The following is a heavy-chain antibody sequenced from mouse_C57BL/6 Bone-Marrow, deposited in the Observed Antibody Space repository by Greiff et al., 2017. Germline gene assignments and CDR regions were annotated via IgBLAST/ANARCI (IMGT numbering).Heavy chain of an antibody. J-gene: IGHJ3*01. Sequence: LQESGAELARPGASVKLSCKASGYTFTSYGISWVKQRTGQGLEWIGEIYPRSGNTYYNEKFKGKATLTADKSSSTAYMELRSLTSEDSAVYFCASIYYDYDAWFAYWGQGTLVTVSA. CDR1: GYTFTSYG. CDR3: ASIYYDYDAWFAY. CDR2: IYPRSGNT. V-gene: IGHV1-81*01. D-gene: IGHD2-4*01.